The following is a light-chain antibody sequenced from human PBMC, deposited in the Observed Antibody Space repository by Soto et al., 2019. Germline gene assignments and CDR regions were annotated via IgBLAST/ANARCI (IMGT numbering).Light chain of an antibody. V-gene: IGLV2-14*01. CDR1: STDVGGYNY. J-gene: IGLJ1*01. CDR3: SSYTSSSTYV. CDR2: EVS. Sequence: QSVLTQPASVSGSPGQSSTISCTGSSTDVGGYNYVSWYQQHPGKAPKVMIYEVSNRPSGVSNRFSGSKSGNTASLTISGLQAEDEADYYCSSYTSSSTYVFGTGTKVTVV.